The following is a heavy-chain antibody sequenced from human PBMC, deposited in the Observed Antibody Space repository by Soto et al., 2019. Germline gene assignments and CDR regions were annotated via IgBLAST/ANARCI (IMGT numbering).Heavy chain of an antibody. D-gene: IGHD6-19*01. Sequence: QVQLVESGGGVVQPGRSLRLSCAASGFTFSSYGMHWVRQAPGKGLEWVAVIWYDGSNKYYADSVKGRFTISRDNSKNTLYLQMNSLRAEDTAVYYCARDTSPASGWYYFDYWGQGTLVTVSS. CDR3: ARDTSPASGWYYFDY. CDR2: IWYDGSNK. J-gene: IGHJ4*02. CDR1: GFTFSSYG. V-gene: IGHV3-33*01.